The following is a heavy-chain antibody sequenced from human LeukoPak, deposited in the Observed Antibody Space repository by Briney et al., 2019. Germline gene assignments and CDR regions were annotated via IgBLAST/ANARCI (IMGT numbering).Heavy chain of an antibody. CDR1: GFTFSDYY. J-gene: IGHJ4*02. CDR3: ARALAAAGSY. Sequence: GGSLRLSCAASGFTFSDYYMNWIRQAPGKGLEWVANINQDGSQKYYVDSVKGRFTISRDNAKNSLYLQMNSLRAEDTAVYYCARALAAAGSYWGQGTLVTVSS. D-gene: IGHD6-25*01. CDR2: INQDGSQK. V-gene: IGHV3-7*01.